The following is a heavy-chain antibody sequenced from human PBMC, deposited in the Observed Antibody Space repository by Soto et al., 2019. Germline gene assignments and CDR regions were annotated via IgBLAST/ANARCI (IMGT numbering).Heavy chain of an antibody. CDR2: IYYSGST. V-gene: IGHV4-30-4*01. CDR3: ASDALNYRDYRSFDL. J-gene: IGHJ4*02. D-gene: IGHD4-4*01. Sequence: QVQLQESGPGLVKPSQTLSLTCTVSGGSVSSADYYWTWIRQPPGKDLEWIGYIYYSGSTYYNPSLKSRVIMSVATSKNQFSLKLSSVTAADTATYYCASDALNYRDYRSFDLWGQGTLVTVSS. CDR1: GGSVSSADYY.